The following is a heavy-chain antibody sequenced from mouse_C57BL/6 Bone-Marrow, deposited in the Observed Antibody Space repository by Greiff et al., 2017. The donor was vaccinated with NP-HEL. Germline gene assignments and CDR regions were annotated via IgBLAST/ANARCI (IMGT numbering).Heavy chain of an antibody. CDR3: ARRFITTVVAGDYFDY. CDR1: GYTFTGYW. Sequence: LQQSGASVKLSCKATGYTFTGYWIEWVKQRPGHGLEWIGEILPGSGSTNYNEKFKGKATFTADTSSNTAYMQLSSLTTEDSAIYYCARRFITTVVAGDYFDYWGQGTTLTVSS. CDR2: ILPGSGST. J-gene: IGHJ2*01. D-gene: IGHD1-1*01. V-gene: IGHV1-9*01.